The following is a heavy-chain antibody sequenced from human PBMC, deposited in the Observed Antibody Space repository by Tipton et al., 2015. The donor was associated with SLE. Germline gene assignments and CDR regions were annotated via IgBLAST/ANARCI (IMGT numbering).Heavy chain of an antibody. J-gene: IGHJ5*02. CDR2: AYYRSNWYN. CDR3: AREWGYYDSSGYVGDAWFDP. V-gene: IGHV6-1*01. D-gene: IGHD3-22*01. Sequence: VKPSQTLSVTCAISGDSVSSNSASWNWIRQSPSRGLEWLGRAYYRSNWYNDYAVSVKGRISINPDTSKNQFSLQLNSVTPEDTAVYYCAREWGYYDSSGYVGDAWFDPWGRGTLVTVST. CDR1: GDSVSSNSAS.